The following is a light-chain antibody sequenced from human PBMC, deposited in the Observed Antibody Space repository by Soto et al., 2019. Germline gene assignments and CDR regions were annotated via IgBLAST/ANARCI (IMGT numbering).Light chain of an antibody. CDR3: MQALQTPWT. CDR1: ESLLDSHGYNN. CDR2: LGS. V-gene: IGKV2-28*01. Sequence: DIVLTQSPLSLPVTPGERASISCRSSESLLDSHGYNNVDWYLQKAGQSPQVLIYLGSNRASGVPDRFCGSVSGTDFTLKISRVEADDVGVYYCMQALQTPWTFCQGTKVEIK. J-gene: IGKJ1*01.